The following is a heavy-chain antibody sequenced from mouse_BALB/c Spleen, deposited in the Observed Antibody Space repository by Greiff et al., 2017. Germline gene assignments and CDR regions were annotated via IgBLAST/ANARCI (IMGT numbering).Heavy chain of an antibody. Sequence: QVQLQQSGAELARPGASVKLSCKASGYTFTSYWMQWVKQRPGQGLEWIGAIYPGDGDTRYTQKFKGKATLTADKSSSTAYMQLSSLASEDSAVYYCARPSMITGGYFGGRGAGTTVTVSS. CDR1: GYTFTSYW. CDR2: IYPGDGDT. V-gene: IGHV1-87*01. CDR3: ARPSMITGGYFGG. D-gene: IGHD2-4*01. J-gene: IGHJ1*01.